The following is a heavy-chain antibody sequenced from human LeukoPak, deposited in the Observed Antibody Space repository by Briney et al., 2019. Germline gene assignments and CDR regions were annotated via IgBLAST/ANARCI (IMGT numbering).Heavy chain of an antibody. CDR3: AKDRDDYGDFAFDY. D-gene: IGHD4-17*01. Sequence: PGGSLRLSCAASGFTLGTYDMYWVRQAPGGGLEWVSGLSRSGDVTYYADSVKGRFTISRDNSKNTLYLQIDGLRAEDTAIYYCAKDRDDYGDFAFDYWGQGTLVTVSS. CDR1: GFTLGTYD. CDR2: LSRSGDVT. V-gene: IGHV3-23*01. J-gene: IGHJ4*02.